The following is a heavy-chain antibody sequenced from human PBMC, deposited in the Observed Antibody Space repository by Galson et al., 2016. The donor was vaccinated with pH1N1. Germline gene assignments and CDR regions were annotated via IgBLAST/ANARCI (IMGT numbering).Heavy chain of an antibody. Sequence: SLRLACAASGFTFISYAMTWVRQAPGKGLVWVSSIRGSGVYTSDADSVRGRFTISRDNSKNTLYLQMNSLRAEDTGVYYCAKAKLASSEWFGGWFDPWGQGTLVTVSS. CDR2: IRGSGVYT. J-gene: IGHJ5*02. V-gene: IGHV3-23*01. D-gene: IGHD3-10*01. CDR3: AKAKLASSEWFGGWFDP. CDR1: GFTFISYA.